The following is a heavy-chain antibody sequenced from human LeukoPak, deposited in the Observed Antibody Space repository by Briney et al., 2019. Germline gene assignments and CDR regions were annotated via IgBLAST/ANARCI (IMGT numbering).Heavy chain of an antibody. J-gene: IGHJ6*03. D-gene: IGHD6-6*01. CDR1: GFTFSDYY. Sequence: GGSLRLSCAASGFTFSDYYMSWIRQAPGKGLEWVSYISSSGSTIYYADSVKGRFTVSRDNFKNTLYLQMNSLRAEDTAVYYCAKEPYSTSSVGYYSYYMDVWGKGTTVTVSS. CDR3: AKEPYSTSSVGYYSYYMDV. CDR2: ISSSGSTI. V-gene: IGHV3-11*04.